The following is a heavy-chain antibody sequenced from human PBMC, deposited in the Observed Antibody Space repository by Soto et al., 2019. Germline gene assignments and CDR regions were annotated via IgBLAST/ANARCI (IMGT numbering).Heavy chain of an antibody. J-gene: IGHJ4*02. D-gene: IGHD6-13*01. Sequence: QVTLKESGPVLVKPTETLTLTCTVSGFSLSNARMGVSWIRQPPGKALEWLAHIFSNDEKSYSTSLKSRLTISKDTSKSQVVLTMTNMDPVDTATYYCARMSYSSSWSNFDYWGQGTLVTVSS. CDR1: GFSLSNARMG. CDR3: ARMSYSSSWSNFDY. CDR2: IFSNDEK. V-gene: IGHV2-26*01.